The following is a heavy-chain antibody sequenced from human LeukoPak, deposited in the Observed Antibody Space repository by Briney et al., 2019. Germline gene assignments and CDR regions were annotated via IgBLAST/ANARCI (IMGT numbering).Heavy chain of an antibody. CDR2: INDDGSST. Sequence: PGGSLRLSCAASGFTFSSYAMSWVRQAPGKGLVWVSRINDDGSSTNYADSVKGRFTISRDNAKNTLYLLMNSLTPEDTAVYFCARGGWSGNWFDPWGQGTPVTVSS. CDR1: GFTFSSYA. D-gene: IGHD6-19*01. J-gene: IGHJ5*02. CDR3: ARGGWSGNWFDP. V-gene: IGHV3-74*01.